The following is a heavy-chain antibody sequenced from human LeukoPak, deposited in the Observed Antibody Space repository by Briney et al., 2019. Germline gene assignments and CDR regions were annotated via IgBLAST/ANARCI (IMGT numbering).Heavy chain of an antibody. D-gene: IGHD2-2*01. CDR3: ARHGGLVVPAAPDY. V-gene: IGHV4-38-2*01. Sequence: SETLSLTCVVSGYSISSGYYWGWIRQPPGKGLEWIGTIYHSGGTYYNPSLKSRVTISVDTSKSQFSLKLGSVTAADTAVYYCARHGGLVVPAAPDYWGQGTLVTVSS. CDR1: GYSISSGYY. CDR2: IYHSGGT. J-gene: IGHJ4*02.